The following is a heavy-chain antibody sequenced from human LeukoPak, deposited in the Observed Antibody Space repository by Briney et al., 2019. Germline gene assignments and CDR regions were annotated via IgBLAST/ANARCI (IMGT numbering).Heavy chain of an antibody. Sequence: SVKVSCKASGGTFSSYAISWVRQAPGQGLEWMGGIIPIFGTANYAQKFQGRVTITADESTSTAYMELSSLRSEDTAVYYCARGAEDIVVVPAAIAYYYYYMDVWGKGTTVTVSS. D-gene: IGHD2-2*02. CDR1: GGTFSSYA. CDR3: ARGAEDIVVVPAAIAYYYYYMDV. CDR2: IIPIFGTA. J-gene: IGHJ6*03. V-gene: IGHV1-69*13.